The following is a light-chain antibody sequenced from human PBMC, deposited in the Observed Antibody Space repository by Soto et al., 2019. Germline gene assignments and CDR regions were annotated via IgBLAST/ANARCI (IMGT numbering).Light chain of an antibody. Sequence: EIVLIQSPATLSLSPGERATLSCRASHTVSSYLARYQQKAGQDPRPLIYDASHRAPGLPARFSGSGSGTDVTLTISSLEPEGIAAYYCQQRSSWPRTFGGGTKVDIK. J-gene: IGKJ4*01. V-gene: IGKV3-11*01. CDR1: HTVSSY. CDR3: QQRSSWPRT. CDR2: DAS.